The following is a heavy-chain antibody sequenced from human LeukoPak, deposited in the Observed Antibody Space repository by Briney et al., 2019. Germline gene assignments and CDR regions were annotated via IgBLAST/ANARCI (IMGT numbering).Heavy chain of an antibody. V-gene: IGHV4-30-2*01. D-gene: IGHD3-16*01. CDR2: IYHSGST. CDR1: GGSISSGGYS. Sequence: PSETLSLTCAVSGGSISSGGYSWSWIRQPPGKGLEWIGYIYHSGSTYYNPSLKSRVTISVDRSKNQFSLKLSSVTAADTAVYYCARETHYGAFDTWGRGTMVTVSS. CDR3: ARETHYGAFDT. J-gene: IGHJ3*02.